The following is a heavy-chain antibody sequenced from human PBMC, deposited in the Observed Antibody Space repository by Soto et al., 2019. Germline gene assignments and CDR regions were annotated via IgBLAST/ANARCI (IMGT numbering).Heavy chain of an antibody. V-gene: IGHV1-2*04. CDR3: ARERIVAVPAGHYYYGVDV. D-gene: IGHD2-2*01. Sequence: ASVKVSCKASGYTFTGYYMHWVRQAPGQGLEWMGWINPNSGGTNYAQKFQGWVTMTRDTSISTAYMELSRLRSDDTAVYYCARERIVAVPAGHYYYGVDVWGQGTTVTVSS. J-gene: IGHJ6*02. CDR2: INPNSGGT. CDR1: GYTFTGYY.